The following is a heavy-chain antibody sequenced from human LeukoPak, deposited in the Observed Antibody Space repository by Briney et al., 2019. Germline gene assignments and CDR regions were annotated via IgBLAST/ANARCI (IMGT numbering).Heavy chain of an antibody. V-gene: IGHV4-59*01. CDR2: IYYSGST. CDR1: GGSISSYY. Sequence: PSETLSLTCTVSGGSISSYYWSWIRQPPGKGLEWIGYIYYSGSTNYNPSLKSRVTISVDTSKNQFSLKLSSVTAADTAVYYCARAVDGNFDYWGQGTLVTVSS. D-gene: IGHD5-24*01. CDR3: ARAVDGNFDY. J-gene: IGHJ4*02.